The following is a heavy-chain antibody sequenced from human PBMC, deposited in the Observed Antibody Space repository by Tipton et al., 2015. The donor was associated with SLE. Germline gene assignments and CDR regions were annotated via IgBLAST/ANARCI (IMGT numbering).Heavy chain of an antibody. Sequence: TLSLTCSVSGDSISSGNYYWGWIRQSPGKGLEWIGYIYYSGNTFYNPSLKSRLTISVDTSQNQFSLKLSSVTAADTAVYYCARSRDKATDSFDVWGQGTMVTVSS. CDR1: GDSISSGNYY. CDR3: ARSRDKATDSFDV. D-gene: IGHD5-24*01. J-gene: IGHJ3*01. V-gene: IGHV4-31*03. CDR2: IYYSGNT.